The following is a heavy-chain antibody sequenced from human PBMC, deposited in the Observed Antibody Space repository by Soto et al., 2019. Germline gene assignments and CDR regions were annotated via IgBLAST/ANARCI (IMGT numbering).Heavy chain of an antibody. V-gene: IGHV4-59*01. CDR1: GGSISSYY. J-gene: IGHJ6*03. CDR2: IYYSGST. CDR3: ARGKFDGSGSYGGIYYYYMDV. Sequence: SETLSLTCTVSGGSISSYYWSWIRQPPGKGLEWIGYIYYSGSTNYNPSLKSRVAISVDTSKNHFSLKLSSVTAADTAVYYCARGKFDGSGSYGGIYYYYMDVWGKGTTVTVSS. D-gene: IGHD3-10*01.